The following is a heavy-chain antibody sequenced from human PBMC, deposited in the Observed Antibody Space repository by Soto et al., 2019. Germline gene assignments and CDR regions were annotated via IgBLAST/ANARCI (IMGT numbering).Heavy chain of an antibody. CDR3: ATGGRTSIDNSFDP. CDR2: MSSSGSFI. CDR1: GFTFSSYN. J-gene: IGHJ5*02. Sequence: EVQLVESGGGLVKPGGSLRLSCAASGFTFSSYNMNWARQAPGKGLEWVASMSSSGSFIYYADSLKGRFSISRDNAMNLLYLQMNSLKVDDTAVHYCATGGRTSIDNSFDPWGQGTLVIVSS. V-gene: IGHV3-21*01.